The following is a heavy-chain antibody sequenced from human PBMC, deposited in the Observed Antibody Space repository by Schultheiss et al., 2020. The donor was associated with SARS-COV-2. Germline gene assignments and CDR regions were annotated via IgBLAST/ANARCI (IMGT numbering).Heavy chain of an antibody. CDR3: ARFNYGPPHYYYAMDV. Sequence: SQTLSLTCTVSGGSISSYYWSWLRQPPGKGLEWIGEITHSGNTNYDPPLKTRVTISVDTSKSQFSLNLNSVTAADTTVYYCARFNYGPPHYYYAMDVWGQG. J-gene: IGHJ6*02. D-gene: IGHD3-10*01. CDR1: GGSISSYY. V-gene: IGHV4-34*01. CDR2: ITHSGNT.